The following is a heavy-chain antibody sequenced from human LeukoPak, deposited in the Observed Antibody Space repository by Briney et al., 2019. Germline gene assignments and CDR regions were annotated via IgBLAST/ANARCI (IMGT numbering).Heavy chain of an antibody. D-gene: IGHD2-2*01. CDR2: INPNSGGT. Sequence: ASVKVSCKASGYTFTGYYMHWVRQAPGQGLEWMGRINPNSGGTNYAQKFQGRVTMTRDTSISTAYMELSRLRSDDTAVYYCARDFYRSSTSCHSDWGQGTMVTVSS. CDR1: GYTFTGYY. J-gene: IGHJ3*01. V-gene: IGHV1-2*06. CDR3: ARDFYRSSTSCHSD.